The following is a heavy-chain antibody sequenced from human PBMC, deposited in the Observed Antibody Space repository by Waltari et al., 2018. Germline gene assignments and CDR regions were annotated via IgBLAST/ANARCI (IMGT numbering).Heavy chain of an antibody. CDR3: AKLSQWLFGMDV. CDR1: AFPVSTSI. J-gene: IGHJ6*02. D-gene: IGHD6-19*01. Sequence: EVYLVESGGALIQPGGSLRLSCAASAFPVSTSIMTWVRQAPGKGLEWFWLIYSAGGTYYADSVKGRFTISRDNSKNTLHLQMNSVRAEDTAVYYCAKLSQWLFGMDVWGQGTTVSVSS. CDR2: IYSAGGT. V-gene: IGHV3-53*01.